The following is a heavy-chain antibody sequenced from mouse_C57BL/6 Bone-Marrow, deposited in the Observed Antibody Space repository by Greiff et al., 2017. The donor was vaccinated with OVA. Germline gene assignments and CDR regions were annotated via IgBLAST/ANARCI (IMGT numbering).Heavy chain of an antibody. Sequence: VQLKESGAELVKPGASVKMSCKASGYTFTTYPIEWMKQNHGKSLEWIGNFHPYNDDTKYNEKFKGKATLTVEKSSSTVYLELSRLTSDDSAVYYCARAGYGSSYLDYWGQGTTLTVSS. D-gene: IGHD1-1*01. J-gene: IGHJ2*01. CDR1: GYTFTTYP. V-gene: IGHV1-47*01. CDR2: FHPYNDDT. CDR3: ARAGYGSSYLDY.